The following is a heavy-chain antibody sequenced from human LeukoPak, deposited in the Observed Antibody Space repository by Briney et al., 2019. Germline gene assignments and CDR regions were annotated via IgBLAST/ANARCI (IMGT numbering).Heavy chain of an antibody. Sequence: GGSLRLSCAASEFTFISSWMTWVRQAPGKGLEWVGRIRSTPDGGATDYAAPVKGRFTISRDDSKNTLYLQMSSLRTEDTAVYYCATDLHFGYCTATSCANYWGQGTLVTVSS. CDR1: EFTFISSW. V-gene: IGHV3-15*01. J-gene: IGHJ4*02. CDR2: IRSTPDGGAT. D-gene: IGHD2-2*03. CDR3: ATDLHFGYCTATSCANY.